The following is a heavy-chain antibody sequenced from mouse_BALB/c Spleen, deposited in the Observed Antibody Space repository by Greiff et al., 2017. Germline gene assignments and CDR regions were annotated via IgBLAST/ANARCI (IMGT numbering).Heavy chain of an antibody. D-gene: IGHD1-1*01. CDR2: ISYSGST. CDR1: GYSITSDYA. J-gene: IGHJ2*01. V-gene: IGHV3-2*02. Sequence: EVQLQESGPGLVKPSQSLSLTCTVTGYSITSDYAWNWIRQFPGNKLEWMGYISYSGSTSYNPSLKSRISITRDTSKNQFFLQLNSVTTEDTATYYCAEGFILRGFDYWGQGTTLTVSS. CDR3: AEGFILRGFDY.